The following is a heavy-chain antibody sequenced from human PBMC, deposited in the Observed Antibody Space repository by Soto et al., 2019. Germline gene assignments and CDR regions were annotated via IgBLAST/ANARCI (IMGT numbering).Heavy chain of an antibody. CDR1: GYTFTSYG. CDR2: ISAYNGNT. CDR3: ARGDCSSTSCYGGLFDP. J-gene: IGHJ5*02. Sequence: ASVKVSCKASGYTFTSYGISWVRQAPGQGLEWMGWISAYNGNTNYAQKLQGRVTMTTDTSTSTAYMELRSLRSDDTAVYYCARGDCSSTSCYGGLFDPWGQGTLVTVSS. V-gene: IGHV1-18*01. D-gene: IGHD2-2*01.